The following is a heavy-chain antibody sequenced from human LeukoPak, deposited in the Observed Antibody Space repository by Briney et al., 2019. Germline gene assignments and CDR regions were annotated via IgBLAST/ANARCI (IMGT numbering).Heavy chain of an antibody. V-gene: IGHV1-69*10. CDR3: ARGLFGVILIGQKQFYAMDV. Sequence: VASVKVSCKTSGATFSNNAFSWVRQAPGQGLEWMGGVIPMLGTTNYAQSFQGRVTITADRSTVTVYMELNSLKSEDTAVYYCARGLFGVILIGQKQFYAMDVWGQGTTVTVSS. CDR1: GATFSNNA. CDR2: VIPMLGTT. D-gene: IGHD3-3*01. J-gene: IGHJ6*02.